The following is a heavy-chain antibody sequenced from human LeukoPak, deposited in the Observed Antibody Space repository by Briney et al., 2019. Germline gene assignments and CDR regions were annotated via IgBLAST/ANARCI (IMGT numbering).Heavy chain of an antibody. D-gene: IGHD2-21*01. V-gene: IGHV3-48*01. Sequence: GGSLRLSCAASGFTFSSHSMNWVRRAPGKGLEWVSYINSGGDVISYADSVKGRFTISRDNAQKSLYLQMNSLRAEDTAVYYCARDRDSYRSLDYWGQGTLVTVSS. CDR1: GFTFSSHS. J-gene: IGHJ4*02. CDR2: INSGGDVI. CDR3: ARDRDSYRSLDY.